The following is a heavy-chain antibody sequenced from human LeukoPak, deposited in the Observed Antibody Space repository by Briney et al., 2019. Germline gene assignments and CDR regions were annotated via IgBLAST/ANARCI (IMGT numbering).Heavy chain of an antibody. CDR1: GFTVSSNY. D-gene: IGHD1-26*01. Sequence: PGGSLRLSWAASGFTVSSNYMSWVRQAPEKGLEWVSVIYSGGSTYYADSVKGRFTISRDNSKNTLYLQMNSLRAEDTAVYYCARARDSGSYPDAFDIWGQGTMVTVSS. CDR3: ARARDSGSYPDAFDI. V-gene: IGHV3-53*01. CDR2: IYSGGST. J-gene: IGHJ3*02.